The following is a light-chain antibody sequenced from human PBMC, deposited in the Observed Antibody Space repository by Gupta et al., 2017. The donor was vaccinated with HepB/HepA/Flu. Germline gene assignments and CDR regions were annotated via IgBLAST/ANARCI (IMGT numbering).Light chain of an antibody. V-gene: IGKV2-28*01. CDR1: QSLLHSNGYNY. Sequence: DIVMTQSPLSLPVTPGEPASISCRSSQSLLHSNGYNYLDWYLQKPGQSPQLLVYLGSNRASGVPDRFSSSGSGTDFTLKISRVEAEDVGVYYCRQSLQTPLTFGQGTKLEIK. CDR3: RQSLQTPLT. CDR2: LGS. J-gene: IGKJ2*01.